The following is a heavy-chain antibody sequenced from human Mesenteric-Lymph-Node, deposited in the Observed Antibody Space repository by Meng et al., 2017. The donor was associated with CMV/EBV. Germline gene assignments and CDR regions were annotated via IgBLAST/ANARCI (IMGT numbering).Heavy chain of an antibody. D-gene: IGHD6-13*01. CDR1: GFTFSSYA. V-gene: IGHV3-7*01. Sequence: GESLKISCAASGFTFSSYAMSWVRQAPGKGLEWVANIKQDGSEKYYVDSVKGRFTISRDNAKNSLYLQMNSLRAEDTALYYCARDAAVFDYWGQGTLVTVSS. CDR2: IKQDGSEK. J-gene: IGHJ4*02. CDR3: ARDAAVFDY.